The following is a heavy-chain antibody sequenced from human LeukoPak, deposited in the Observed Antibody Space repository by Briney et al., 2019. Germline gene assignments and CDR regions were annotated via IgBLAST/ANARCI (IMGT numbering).Heavy chain of an antibody. D-gene: IGHD3-22*01. V-gene: IGHV3-33*01. J-gene: IGHJ4*02. CDR1: GLTFSSYG. CDR2: IWYDGSNK. CDR3: ARDGHYDSSGYPLDY. Sequence: GRSLRLSCAASGLTFSSYGMHWVRQAPGKGLEWVAVIWYDGSNKYYADSVKGRFTISRDNSKNTLYLQMNSLRAEDTAVYYCARDGHYDSSGYPLDYWGQGTLVTVSS.